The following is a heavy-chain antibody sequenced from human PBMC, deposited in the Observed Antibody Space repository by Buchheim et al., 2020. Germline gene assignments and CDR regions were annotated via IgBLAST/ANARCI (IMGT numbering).Heavy chain of an antibody. CDR2: ISSSSSTI. Sequence: EVQLVESGGGLVQPGGSLRLSCAASGFTFSSYSMNWVRQAPGKGLEWVSYISSSSSTIYYADSVKGRFTISRDNAKNSLYLQMNSLRDEDTAVYYCARGPPRFGYCSSTSCYLVDYWGQGTL. CDR3: ARGPPRFGYCSSTSCYLVDY. D-gene: IGHD2-2*03. CDR1: GFTFSSYS. J-gene: IGHJ4*02. V-gene: IGHV3-48*02.